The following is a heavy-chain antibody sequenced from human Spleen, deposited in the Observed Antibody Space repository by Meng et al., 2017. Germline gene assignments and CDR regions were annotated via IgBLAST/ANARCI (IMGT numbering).Heavy chain of an antibody. Sequence: GSLRLSCAVYGGSFSGYYWSWIRQPPGKGLEWIGEINHSGSTNYNPSLKSRVTISVDTSKNQFSLKLSSVTAADTAVYYCARVSLRGITMVRGAIRHWYFDLWGHGTLVTVSS. CDR2: INHSGST. J-gene: IGHJ2*01. CDR1: GGSFSGYY. V-gene: IGHV4-34*01. CDR3: ARVSLRGITMVRGAIRHWYFDL. D-gene: IGHD3-10*01.